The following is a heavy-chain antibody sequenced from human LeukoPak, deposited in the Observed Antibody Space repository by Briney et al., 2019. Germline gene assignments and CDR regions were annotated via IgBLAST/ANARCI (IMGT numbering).Heavy chain of an antibody. V-gene: IGHV3-23*01. Sequence: GGSLRLSCAASGFTFSSYAMHWVRQAPGKGLEWVSAISGSGGSTYYADSVKGRFTISRDNSKNTLYLQMNSLRAEDTAVYYCAKDAYYDYVWGSYRSNWFDPWGRGTLVTVSS. CDR2: ISGSGGST. D-gene: IGHD3-16*02. CDR3: AKDAYYDYVWGSYRSNWFDP. J-gene: IGHJ5*02. CDR1: GFTFSSYA.